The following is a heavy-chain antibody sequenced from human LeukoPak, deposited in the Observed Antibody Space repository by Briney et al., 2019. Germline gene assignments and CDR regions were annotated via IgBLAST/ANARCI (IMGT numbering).Heavy chain of an antibody. CDR1: GFTFRSYA. V-gene: IGHV3-21*01. J-gene: IGHJ5*02. CDR2: ITTSSSYI. D-gene: IGHD6-13*01. CDR3: ARDPAAAGTVWFDP. Sequence: GGSLRLSCAASGFTFRSYAMNWVRQAPGKGLECVSSITTSSSYIYYADSVKGRFTISRDDAKNSLYLQMNSLRAEDTAVYYCARDPAAAGTVWFDPWGQGTLVTVSS.